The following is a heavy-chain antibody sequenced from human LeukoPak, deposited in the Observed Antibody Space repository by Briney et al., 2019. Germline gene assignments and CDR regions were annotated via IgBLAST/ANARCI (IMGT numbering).Heavy chain of an antibody. V-gene: IGHV1-69*13. D-gene: IGHD3-10*01. CDR2: IIPIFGTA. J-gene: IGHJ5*02. CDR3: ARFKGYGSGQRGAFDP. Sequence: ASVKVSCKASGGTFSSYAISWVRQAPGQGLEWMGGIIPIFGTANYAQKFQGRVTITADESTSTAYMELNSLRSEDTAVYYCARFKGYGSGQRGAFDPWGQGTLVTVSS. CDR1: GGTFSSYA.